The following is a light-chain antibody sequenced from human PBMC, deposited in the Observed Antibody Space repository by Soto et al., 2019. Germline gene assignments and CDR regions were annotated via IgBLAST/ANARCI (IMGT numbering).Light chain of an antibody. CDR1: QGISNS. CDR3: QNYKSAPRT. CDR2: AAS. Sequence: DIQMTQSPSSLSASIGDRVTISCRASQGISNSLPWYQQKAGEVPKLLIYAASTSHSGVPSRFRGSGSGTDFTLTISSLQPEDVATYYCQNYKSAPRTFGQGPKVEIK. J-gene: IGKJ1*01. V-gene: IGKV1-27*01.